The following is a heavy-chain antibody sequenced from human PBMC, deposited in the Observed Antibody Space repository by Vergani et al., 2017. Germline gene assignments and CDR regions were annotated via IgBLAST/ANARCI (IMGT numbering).Heavy chain of an antibody. V-gene: IGHV5-51*01. CDR2: IYPGDSDT. CDR1: GYSFTSYW. D-gene: IGHD6-19*01. Sequence: EVQLVQSGAEVKKPGESLKISCKGSGYSFTSYWIGWVRQMPGKGLEWMGIIYPGDSDTRYSPSFQGQVTISADKSISTAYLQWSSLKASDTAMYYCARQSEWLGRGLGSYYYGMDVWGQGTTVTVSS. J-gene: IGHJ6*02. CDR3: ARQSEWLGRGLGSYYYGMDV.